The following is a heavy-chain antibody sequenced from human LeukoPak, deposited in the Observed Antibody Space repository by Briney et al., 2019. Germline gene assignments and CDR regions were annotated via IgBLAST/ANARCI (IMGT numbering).Heavy chain of an antibody. D-gene: IGHD3-3*01. CDR3: ARDQYDTWSRRGNFDS. J-gene: IGHJ4*02. CDR2: LKLDGSEK. Sequence: PGGSLRLSCVASGFTFGKYWMSWVRQAPGKGLEWVAHLKLDGSEKNYVDSVKGRFTISRDNTKNSLYLQMNSLRAEDTAVFYCARDQYDTWSRRGNFDSWGQGTLVIVSS. CDR1: GFTFGKYW. V-gene: IGHV3-7*03.